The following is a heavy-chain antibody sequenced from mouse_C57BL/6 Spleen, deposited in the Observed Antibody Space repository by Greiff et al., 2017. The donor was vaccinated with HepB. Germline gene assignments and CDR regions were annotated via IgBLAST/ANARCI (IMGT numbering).Heavy chain of an antibody. Sequence: QVQLKESGPGLVAPSQSLSITCTVSGFSLTSYGVHWVRQPPGKGLEWLVVIWSDGSTTYNSALKSRLSISKDNSRSQVFLKMNSLQTDDTAMYYCARDYYGSSYGWFAYWGQGTLVTVSA. J-gene: IGHJ3*01. CDR2: IWSDGST. CDR1: GFSLTSYG. V-gene: IGHV2-6*03. D-gene: IGHD1-1*01. CDR3: ARDYYGSSYGWFAY.